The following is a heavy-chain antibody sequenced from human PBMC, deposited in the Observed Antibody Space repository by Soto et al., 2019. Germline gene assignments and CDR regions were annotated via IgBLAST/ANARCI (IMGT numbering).Heavy chain of an antibody. J-gene: IGHJ6*02. CDR3: ATIGVSGYLAV. Sequence: PSETLSLTCTVSGGSISSYYWSWIRRPPGKGLEWIGYIYNSGSTDYNPSLKSRLSISGDTSKNHFSLTLTSVTAADAGVYYCATIGVSGYLAVWGQGTTVTVSS. V-gene: IGHV4-59*12. D-gene: IGHD3-16*02. CDR1: GGSISSYY. CDR2: IYNSGST.